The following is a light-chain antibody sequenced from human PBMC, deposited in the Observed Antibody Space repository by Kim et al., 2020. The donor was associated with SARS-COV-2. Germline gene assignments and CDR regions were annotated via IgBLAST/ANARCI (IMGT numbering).Light chain of an antibody. CDR1: QSVSSSY. V-gene: IGKV3-20*01. J-gene: IGKJ1*01. CDR2: GAS. CDR3: QQYGRSPGT. Sequence: SPGERATLSCRASQSVSSSYLAWYQQKPGQAPRLLIYGASSRATGIPDRFSGSGSGTDFTLTISRLEPEDCAVYYCQQYGRSPGTFGQGTKVDIK.